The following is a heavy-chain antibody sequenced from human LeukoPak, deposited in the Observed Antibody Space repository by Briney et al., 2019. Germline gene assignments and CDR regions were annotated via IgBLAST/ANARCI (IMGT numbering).Heavy chain of an antibody. CDR1: GYTFTNYG. D-gene: IGHD3-9*01. CDR3: ARETRRRYFESYYGMDV. CDR2: ISGYNGDT. J-gene: IGHJ6*02. Sequence: GASVKVSCKASGYTFTNYGVSWVRLAPGQGLEWMGWISGYNGDTNYAQKLRGRVTMTTDTSTSIAYMELRSLRSDDTAVYYCARETRRRYFESYYGMDVWGQGTTVTVSS. V-gene: IGHV1-18*01.